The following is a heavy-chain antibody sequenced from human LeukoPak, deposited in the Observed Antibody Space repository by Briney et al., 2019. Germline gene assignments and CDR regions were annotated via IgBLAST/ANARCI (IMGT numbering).Heavy chain of an antibody. CDR2: IGGSGGGT. D-gene: IGHD5-18*01. Sequence: GGSLRLSCAAAGFTFSSYSMSWVRQAPGKWMGWDSLIGGSGGGTYYPDSVKGRFITSRDNSKNTLYLQMNSLRAEDTAVYYCAKRDTARQYYFDYWGQGTLVTVSS. V-gene: IGHV3-23*01. CDR3: AKRDTARQYYFDY. J-gene: IGHJ4*02. CDR1: GFTFSSYS.